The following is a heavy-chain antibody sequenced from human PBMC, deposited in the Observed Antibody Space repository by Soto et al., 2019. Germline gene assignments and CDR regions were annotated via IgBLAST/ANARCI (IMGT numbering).Heavy chain of an antibody. CDR2: ISLYSDGT. J-gene: IGHJ5*02. CDR3: ARVVPGAEAWFGP. Sequence: ASVTVSCTASGYTFTSYGITWVRQAPGQPLEWLGWISLYSDGTNYAQKFQGRVSMTTDTSTTTAYMELRSLRSDDTAVYYCARVVPGAEAWFGPWGQGTLVTVSS. V-gene: IGHV1-18*04. D-gene: IGHD2-2*01. CDR1: GYTFTSYG.